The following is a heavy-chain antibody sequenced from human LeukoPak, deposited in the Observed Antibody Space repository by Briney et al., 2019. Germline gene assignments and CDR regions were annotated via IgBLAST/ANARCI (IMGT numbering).Heavy chain of an antibody. CDR2: ISWNSGSI. V-gene: IGHV3-9*01. CDR3: AKDKVAVAGPFDY. Sequence: GGSLRLSCAASGFTFDDYATHWVRQAPGKGLEWVSGISWNSGSIGYADSVKGRFTISRDNAKNSLYLQMNSLRAEDTALYYCAKDKVAVAGPFDYWGQGTLVTVSS. CDR1: GFTFDDYA. D-gene: IGHD6-19*01. J-gene: IGHJ4*02.